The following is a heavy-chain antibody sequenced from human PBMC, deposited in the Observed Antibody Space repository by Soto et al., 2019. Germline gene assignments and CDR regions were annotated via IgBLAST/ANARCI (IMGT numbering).Heavy chain of an antibody. CDR2: INAGNGNT. Sequence: QVQLVQSGAEVKKPGASVSVSCEASGFTFSTSAIHWVRQALGQRLEWMGWINAGNGNTRYSQKFQGRVTITRDTSASTVYVDLSSLESEDTAVYYCARGSFPVDSTYHYGMDVWGPGTTVTVSS. D-gene: IGHD3-10*01. V-gene: IGHV1-3*01. J-gene: IGHJ6*02. CDR1: GFTFSTSA. CDR3: ARGSFPVDSTYHYGMDV.